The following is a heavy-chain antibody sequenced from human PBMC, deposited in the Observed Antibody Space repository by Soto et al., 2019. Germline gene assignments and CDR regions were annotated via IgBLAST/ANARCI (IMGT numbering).Heavy chain of an antibody. CDR1: GGFVSSGSYY. CDR2: MSHSGGT. CDR3: ARGERGTATTVVDAFDI. V-gene: IGHV4-34*01. Sequence: QVQLQQWGAGLLKPSETLSLTCTVYGGFVSSGSYYWSWIRQPPGKGLEWIGEMSHSGGTHFNPSRTSRDTLAVDTAKNQFSLKLSSVSAAGTALYYWARGERGTATTVVDAFDIWGPGTMVTVSS. D-gene: IGHD1-1*01. J-gene: IGHJ3*02.